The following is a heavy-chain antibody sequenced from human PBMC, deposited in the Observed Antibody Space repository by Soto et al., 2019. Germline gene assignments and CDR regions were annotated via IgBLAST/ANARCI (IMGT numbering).Heavy chain of an antibody. J-gene: IGHJ5*02. D-gene: IGHD1-20*01. CDR1: GGSISSYY. CDR2: IYYSGST. Sequence: PSETLSLTCTVSGGSISSYYWSWIRQPPGKALEWIGSIYYSGSTNYNPSLKTRVTILVDTSKNQFSLELNSVTAADTAVYFCARGPDNWSFFYDPWGQGTLVTVSS. V-gene: IGHV4-59*01. CDR3: ARGPDNWSFFYDP.